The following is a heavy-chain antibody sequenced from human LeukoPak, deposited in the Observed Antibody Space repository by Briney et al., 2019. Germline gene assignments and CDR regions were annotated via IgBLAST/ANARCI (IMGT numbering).Heavy chain of an antibody. CDR2: IAFDGINN. CDR1: GITLSNYG. J-gene: IGHJ6*02. V-gene: IGHV3-30*03. CDR3: ARATGGSYYDADYYYGLDV. D-gene: IGHD1-26*01. Sequence: GGSLRLSCAVSGITLSNYGMSWVRQAPGKGLEWVAIIAFDGINNFYTGSVKGRFTISRDNSKSTLYLQMNSLRPEDSAVYYCARATGGSYYDADYYYGLDVWGQGTTVTVS.